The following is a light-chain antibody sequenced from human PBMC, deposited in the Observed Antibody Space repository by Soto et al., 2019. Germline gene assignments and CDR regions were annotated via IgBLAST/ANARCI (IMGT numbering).Light chain of an antibody. J-gene: IGKJ3*01. CDR2: AAS. CDR3: QKYRSVPV. Sequence: DIQMTQSPTSLSASVGDRVTITCRASQGIRNYVAWYQQIPGKAPKLLIYAASTLQSGFPSRFSGSGSGTDFTLTSNGLQPEDVATYSCQKYRSVPVFGPGTKVEIK. CDR1: QGIRNY. V-gene: IGKV1-27*01.